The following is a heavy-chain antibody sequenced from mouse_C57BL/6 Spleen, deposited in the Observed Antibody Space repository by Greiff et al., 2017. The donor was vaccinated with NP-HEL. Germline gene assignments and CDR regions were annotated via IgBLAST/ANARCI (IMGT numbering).Heavy chain of an antibody. CDR2: ISDGGSYT. D-gene: IGHD1-1*01. V-gene: IGHV5-4*01. Sequence: EVKLVESGGGLVKPGGSLKLSCAASGFTFSSYAMSWVRQTPEKRLEWVATISDGGSYTYYPDNVKGRFTISRDNAKNNLYLQMSHLKSEDTAMYYCARDRITTVVGPDYYAMDDWGQGTSVTVSS. CDR1: GFTFSSYA. CDR3: ARDRITTVVGPDYYAMDD. J-gene: IGHJ4*01.